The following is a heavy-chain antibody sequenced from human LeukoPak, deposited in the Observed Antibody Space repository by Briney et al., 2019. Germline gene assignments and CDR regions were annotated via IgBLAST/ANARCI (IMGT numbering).Heavy chain of an antibody. CDR3: ATGGDITRFDY. V-gene: IGHV1-2*02. J-gene: IGHJ4*02. CDR1: GYSFTGYF. CDR2: INPNSGGT. Sequence: GASVKVSCKAPGYSFTGYFMHWVRQAPGQGLEWMGWINPNSGGTNYAQKFQGRVTMTRDTSIRTAYMEISRLTSDDTAVYYCATGGDITRFDYWGQGTLVTVSS. D-gene: IGHD1-20*01.